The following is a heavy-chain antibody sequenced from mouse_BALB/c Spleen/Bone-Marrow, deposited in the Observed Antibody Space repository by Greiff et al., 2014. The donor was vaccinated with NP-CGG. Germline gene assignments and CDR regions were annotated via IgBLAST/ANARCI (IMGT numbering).Heavy chain of an antibody. V-gene: IGHV5-9-1*01. CDR3: ARVITWYFDV. CDR1: GFTFSSYA. J-gene: IGHJ1*01. Sequence: DVKLVESGGGLVKPGGSLKLSCAASGFTFSSYAMSWVRQTPEKRLEWVATISSGGSYTYYPDSVKGRFTISRDNAKNTLYLQMGSLRSEDTAMYYCARVITWYFDVWGAGTTVTVSS. CDR2: ISSGGSYT. D-gene: IGHD2-4*01.